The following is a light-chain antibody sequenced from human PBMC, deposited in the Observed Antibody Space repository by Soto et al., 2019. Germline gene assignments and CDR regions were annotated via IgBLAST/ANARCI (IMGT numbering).Light chain of an antibody. Sequence: EIVLTQSPGTLSFSPGERATLTCRASQSVSSHLAWYQHKPGQAPRLLIYGASNRATGIPDRFSGSGSGTEFTLTISGLHSEDFALYYCQQYADWPPLTFGQGTKVDIK. CDR3: QQYADWPPLT. J-gene: IGKJ1*01. CDR2: GAS. CDR1: QSVSSH. V-gene: IGKV3D-15*01.